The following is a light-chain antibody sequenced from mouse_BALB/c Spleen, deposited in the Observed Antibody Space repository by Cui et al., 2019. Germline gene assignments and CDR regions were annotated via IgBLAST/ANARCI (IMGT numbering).Light chain of an antibody. Sequence: QIVLTQSPAIMSASPGEKVTITCSASSSVSYMHWFQQKPGTSPKLWIYNPSNLASGVPARFSGSGSGTSYSLTISRMEAEDAATYYCQQRSSYPFTFGSGTKLEIK. V-gene: IGKV4-57*01. CDR2: NPS. CDR3: QQRSSYPFT. J-gene: IGKJ4*01. CDR1: SSVSY.